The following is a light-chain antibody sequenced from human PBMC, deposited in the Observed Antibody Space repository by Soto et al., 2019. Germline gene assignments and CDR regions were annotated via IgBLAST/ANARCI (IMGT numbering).Light chain of an antibody. CDR3: QQYSHYWT. V-gene: IGKV1-5*01. CDR2: DAS. J-gene: IGKJ1*01. CDR1: QSISSW. Sequence: DIQMTQSPSTLSASVGDSVTITCRASQSISSWLAWYQQKPGKAPKLLIYDASSLESGVPSRFSGSGSGTEFTLTISSLQPDDFATYYCQQYSHYWTFGQGTRVDIK.